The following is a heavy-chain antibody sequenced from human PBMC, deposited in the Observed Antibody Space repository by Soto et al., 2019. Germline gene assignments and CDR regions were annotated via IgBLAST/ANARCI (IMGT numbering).Heavy chain of an antibody. CDR2: IYYSGST. J-gene: IGHJ5*02. D-gene: IGHD6-13*01. CDR3: ARAKAPLYSSSWYWFDP. Sequence: QVQLQESGPGLVKPSETLSLTCTVSGGSISSYYWRWIRQPPGKGLEWIGYIYYSGSTNYNPSLKSRATISVDTSKNQFSLKLSSVTAADTAVYYCARAKAPLYSSSWYWFDPWGQGTLVTVSS. CDR1: GGSISSYY. V-gene: IGHV4-59*08.